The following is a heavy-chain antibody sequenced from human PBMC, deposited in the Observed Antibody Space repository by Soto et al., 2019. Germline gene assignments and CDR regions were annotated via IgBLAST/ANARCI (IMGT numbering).Heavy chain of an antibody. J-gene: IGHJ6*03. Sequence: PSETLSLTCTVSGGSISSGGYYWSWIRQHPGKGLEWIGYIYYSGSTYYNPSLKSRVTISVDTSKNQFSLMLSSVTAADTAVYYCARDSPHCSGGSCSDYYYYYMDVWGKGTTVTVSS. CDR3: ARDSPHCSGGSCSDYYYYYMDV. CDR2: IYYSGST. CDR1: GGSISSGGYY. D-gene: IGHD2-15*01. V-gene: IGHV4-31*03.